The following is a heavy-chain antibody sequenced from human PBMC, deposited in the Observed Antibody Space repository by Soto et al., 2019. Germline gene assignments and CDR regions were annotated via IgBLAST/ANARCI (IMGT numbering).Heavy chain of an antibody. Sequence: ASVKVSCKASGYTFTSYYMHWVRQAPGQGLEWMGIINPSGGSTSYAQKFQGRVTMTRDTSTSTVYMELSSLRSEDTAVYYCASYLYYDSSFDAFDIWGQGTMVTISS. D-gene: IGHD3-22*01. J-gene: IGHJ3*02. CDR2: INPSGGST. CDR3: ASYLYYDSSFDAFDI. CDR1: GYTFTSYY. V-gene: IGHV1-46*01.